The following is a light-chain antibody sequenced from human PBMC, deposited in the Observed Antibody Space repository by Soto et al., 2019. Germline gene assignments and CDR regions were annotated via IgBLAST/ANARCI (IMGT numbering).Light chain of an antibody. CDR3: QPQHT. CDR2: DAS. Sequence: DIQPTQSPSSLSVSVGDRVTITCQAGQEISNNLNWYQQKPGKAPKLLIYDASYLETGVPSRFSRSGSRTNFTFTITSLQAEDFATYNYQPQHTFGKGTRLE. V-gene: IGKV1-33*01. CDR1: QEISNN. J-gene: IGKJ5*01.